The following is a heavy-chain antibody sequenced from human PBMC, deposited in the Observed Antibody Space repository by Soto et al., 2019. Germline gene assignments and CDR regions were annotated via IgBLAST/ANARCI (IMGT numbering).Heavy chain of an antibody. CDR2: VNGYNGDT. Sequence: ASVKVSCKASGYTFSRYGISWVRQAPGQGLEWMGWVNGYNGDTKYAQKVQGRVTMTIDTSTYTAYMELRSLTSDDTAKYYCAKNGQPPYYYYGMDVWGQGTTVTVSS. J-gene: IGHJ6*02. D-gene: IGHD2-8*01. CDR3: AKNGQPPYYYYGMDV. CDR1: GYTFSRYG. V-gene: IGHV1-18*01.